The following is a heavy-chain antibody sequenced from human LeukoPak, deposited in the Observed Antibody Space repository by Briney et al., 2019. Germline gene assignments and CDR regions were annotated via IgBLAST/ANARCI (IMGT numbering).Heavy chain of an antibody. Sequence: PSETLSLTCTVSGGSISGYYWSWIRQPPGKGLEWIGYIFYSGTTNYNPSLKSRVTISVDTSKNQFSLKLSSVTAADTAVYYCARSNTRIAAAGQLDFDYWGQGTLVTVSS. D-gene: IGHD6-13*01. CDR3: ARSNTRIAAAGQLDFDY. J-gene: IGHJ4*02. CDR2: IFYSGTT. CDR1: GGSISGYY. V-gene: IGHV4-59*12.